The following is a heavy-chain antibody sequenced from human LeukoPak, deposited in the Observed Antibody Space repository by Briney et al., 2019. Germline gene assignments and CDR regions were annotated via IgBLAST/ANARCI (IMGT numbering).Heavy chain of an antibody. CDR1: GGSFSGYY. CDR3: ARKTYYYGSGTPGDYYYYMDV. Sequence: SETLSLTCAVYGGSFSGYYWSWIRQPPGKGLEWIGEINHSGSTNYNPSLKSRVTISVDTSKNQFSLKLSSVTAADTAVYYCARKTYYYGSGTPGDYYYYMDVWGKGTTVTISS. CDR2: INHSGST. V-gene: IGHV4-34*01. D-gene: IGHD3-10*01. J-gene: IGHJ6*03.